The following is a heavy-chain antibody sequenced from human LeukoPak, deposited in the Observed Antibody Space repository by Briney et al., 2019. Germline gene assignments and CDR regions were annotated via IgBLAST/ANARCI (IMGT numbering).Heavy chain of an antibody. CDR1: GGSISSYY. J-gene: IGHJ4*02. V-gene: IGHV4-59*01. CDR2: IYYSGST. CDR3: ERTGGYSSPLGV. D-gene: IGHD5-18*01. Sequence: SETLSLTCTVSGGSISSYYWSWIRQPPGKGREGIGYIYYSGSTNYNPFLKSRVIISVDTSKNQFSLKLTSVTAADTAVYYCERTGGYSSPLGVWGQGTLVTVSS.